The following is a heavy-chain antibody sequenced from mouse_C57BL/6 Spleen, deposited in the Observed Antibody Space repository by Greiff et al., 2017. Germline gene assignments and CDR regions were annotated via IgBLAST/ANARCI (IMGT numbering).Heavy chain of an antibody. Sequence: VQLQQSGAELVKPGASVKISCKASGYTFTDYYINWVKQRPGQGLEWIGKIGPGSGSTYYNEKFKGKATLTADKSSSTAYMQLSSLTSEDSAVYFCARCRVNYYGSSYGYFDVWGTGTTVTVSS. J-gene: IGHJ1*03. CDR1: GYTFTDYY. V-gene: IGHV1-77*01. D-gene: IGHD1-1*01. CDR2: IGPGSGST. CDR3: ARCRVNYYGSSYGYFDV.